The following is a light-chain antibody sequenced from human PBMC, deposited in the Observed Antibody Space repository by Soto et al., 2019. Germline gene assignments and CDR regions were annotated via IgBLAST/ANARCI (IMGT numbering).Light chain of an antibody. Sequence: EIVLTQSPATLSLSLGERATLSCRASQSIGSYLAWYQHKLGQPPRLLIYDASNRATGIPVRFSGSGSGTDFTINIRRLEPEDFAVYYCQQRSNWPPFSFGPGTKVDIK. V-gene: IGKV3-11*01. CDR1: QSIGSY. J-gene: IGKJ3*01. CDR2: DAS. CDR3: QQRSNWPPFS.